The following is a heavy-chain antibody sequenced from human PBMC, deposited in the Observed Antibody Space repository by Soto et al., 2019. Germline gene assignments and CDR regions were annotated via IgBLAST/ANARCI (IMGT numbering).Heavy chain of an antibody. CDR1: GGSISSGDYY. Sequence: SETLSLTCTVSGGSISSGDYYWSWIRQPPGKGLEWIGYIYYSGSTYYNPSLKSRVTISVDTSKNQFSLKLSSVTAADTAVYYCARAYYYYYGMDVWGQGTTVTVSS. J-gene: IGHJ6*02. V-gene: IGHV4-30-4*01. CDR3: ARAYYYYYGMDV. CDR2: IYYSGST.